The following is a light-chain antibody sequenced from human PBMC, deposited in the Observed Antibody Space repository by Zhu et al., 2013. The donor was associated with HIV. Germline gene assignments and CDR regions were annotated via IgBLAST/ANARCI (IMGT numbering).Light chain of an antibody. Sequence: IQMTQSPSTLSASVGDRVTITCRASQAISSALAWYQHKPGNAPKLLIYDASSLESGVPSRFSGSGSGTDFTLTISSLQPEDFATYYCQQFNSYPPITFGPRDDDLEIK. J-gene: IGKJ5*01. CDR3: QQFNSYPPIT. V-gene: IGKV1-13*02. CDR1: QAISSA. CDR2: DAS.